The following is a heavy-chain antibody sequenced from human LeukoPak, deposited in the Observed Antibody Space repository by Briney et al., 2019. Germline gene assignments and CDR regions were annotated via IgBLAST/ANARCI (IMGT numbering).Heavy chain of an antibody. V-gene: IGHV1-2*02. CDR1: GYTFTGYY. Sequence: ASVKVSCKASGYTFTGYYMHWVRQAPGQGLEWMGWINPNSGGTNYAQKFQGRVTMTRNTSINTAYMELSSLRSEDTAVYYCARGVWVDYYYYYMDVWGRGTRSP. CDR3: ARGVWVDYYYYYMDV. CDR2: INPNSGGT. J-gene: IGHJ6*03. D-gene: IGHD3-16*01.